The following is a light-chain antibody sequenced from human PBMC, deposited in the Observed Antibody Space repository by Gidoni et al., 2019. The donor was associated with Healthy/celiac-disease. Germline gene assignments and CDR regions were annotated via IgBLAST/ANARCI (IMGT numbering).Light chain of an antibody. CDR2: DAS. CDR3: QQYDNP. J-gene: IGKJ5*01. CDR1: QDISNY. V-gene: IGKV1-33*01. Sequence: DIQMTQSPSSLSASVGDRVTITCQASQDISNYLNWYQQKPGKAPKLLIYDASNLETGVPSRFSGSGSGTDFTFTISSLQPEDIATYYCQQYDNPLXQXTRLEIK.